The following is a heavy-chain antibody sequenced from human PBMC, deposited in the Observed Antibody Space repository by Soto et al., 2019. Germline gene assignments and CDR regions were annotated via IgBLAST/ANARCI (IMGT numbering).Heavy chain of an antibody. CDR2: MNPNSDNT. J-gene: IGHJ6*02. D-gene: IGHD2-21*02. V-gene: IGHV1-8*01. CDR3: ARDPFCGGDCYFGQHFYYGLDV. Sequence: ASVKVSCKASGYTFTSYDINWVRQAPGQGLEWMGWMNPNSDNTGYAQKFQGRVTMTSNTSISTAYMELSSLRSEDTAVYFCARDPFCGGDCYFGQHFYYGLDVWGQGTTVTVPS. CDR1: GYTFTSYD.